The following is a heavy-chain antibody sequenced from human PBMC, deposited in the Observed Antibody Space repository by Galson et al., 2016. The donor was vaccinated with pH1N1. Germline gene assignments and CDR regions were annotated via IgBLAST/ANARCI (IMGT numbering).Heavy chain of an antibody. CDR3: VKYRAFYYASSGYDYAFDI. CDR1: GFTFEDFA. D-gene: IGHD3-22*01. CDR2: ISWNRGAI. J-gene: IGHJ3*02. Sequence: SLRLSCAASGFTFEDFALHWVRQGPGKGLEWVSGISWNRGAIDYAESVKGRFTISRDNAKNSLYLQMDSLRAEDTALYYCVKYRAFYYASSGYDYAFDIWGQGTMVTVAS. V-gene: IGHV3-9*01.